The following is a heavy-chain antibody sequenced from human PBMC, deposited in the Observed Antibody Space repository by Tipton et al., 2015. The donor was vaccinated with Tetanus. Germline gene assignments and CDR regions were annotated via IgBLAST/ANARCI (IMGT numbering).Heavy chain of an antibody. CDR2: LKHDATEE. D-gene: IGHD1-14*01. CDR3: ARDVTGTASGRR. J-gene: IGHJ4*02. Sequence: GSLRLSCAASGFAFSSYLMTWVRQAPGEGLELVASLKHDATEEYYVDSVKGRFAISRDNARNLLFLQMNGLRVEDTAVYYCARDVTGTASGRRWGQGTLVTVSS. CDR1: GFAFSSYL. V-gene: IGHV3-7*01.